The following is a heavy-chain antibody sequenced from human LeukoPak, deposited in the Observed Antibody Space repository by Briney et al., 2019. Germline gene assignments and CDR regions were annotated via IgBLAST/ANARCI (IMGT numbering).Heavy chain of an antibody. CDR1: GFTFSSYS. CDR3: ARDLDYYDSSGQEDAFDI. V-gene: IGHV3-21*01. J-gene: IGHJ3*02. Sequence: GSLRLSCAASGFTFSSYSMNWVRQAPGKGLEWVSSISSSSSYIYYADSVKGRFTISRDNAKNSLYLQMNSLRAEDTAVYDCARDLDYYDSSGQEDAFDIWGQGTMVTVSS. D-gene: IGHD3-22*01. CDR2: ISSSSSYI.